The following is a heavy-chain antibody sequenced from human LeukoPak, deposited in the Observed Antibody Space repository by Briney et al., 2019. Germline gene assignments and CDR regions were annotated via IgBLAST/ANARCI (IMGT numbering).Heavy chain of an antibody. CDR3: ARMSGRGSSEYYYDSSGFYWYFDL. D-gene: IGHD3-22*01. CDR2: IIPIFGTA. V-gene: IGHV1-69*01. Sequence: ASGGTFSSYAISWVRQAPGQGLEWMGGIIPIFGTANYAQKFQGRVTITADESTSTAYMELSSLRSEDTAVYYCARMSGRGSSEYYYDSSGFYWYFDLWGRGTLVTVSS. J-gene: IGHJ2*01. CDR1: GGTFSSYA.